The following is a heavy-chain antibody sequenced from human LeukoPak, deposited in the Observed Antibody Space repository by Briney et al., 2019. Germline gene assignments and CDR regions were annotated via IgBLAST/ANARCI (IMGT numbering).Heavy chain of an antibody. D-gene: IGHD6-13*01. CDR2: INTNTGNP. CDR3: ATSPGIAAPSGYYFDH. Sequence: ASVKVSCKASGYTFNTYAMNWVRQAPGQGPGWMGWINTNTGNPTYAQGFTGRFVFSLDTSVSTAYLQISSLKAEDTAVYYCATSPGIAAPSGYYFDHWGQGTLVTDSS. J-gene: IGHJ4*02. CDR1: GYTFNTYA. V-gene: IGHV7-4-1*02.